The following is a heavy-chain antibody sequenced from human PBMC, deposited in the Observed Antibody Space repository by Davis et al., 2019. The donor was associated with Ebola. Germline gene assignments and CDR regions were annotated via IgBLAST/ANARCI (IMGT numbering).Heavy chain of an antibody. Sequence: GESLKISCAASGFTFSDYGMHWVRQAPGKGLEWVAFIRYEGSNKYYEDSLKGRFTISRDNSRNTLYLQMNSLRTEDTAVHFCVRGAYCGGGSCYSGTNHYSGMDVWGQGTTVTVSS. V-gene: IGHV3-30*02. CDR2: IRYEGSNK. CDR1: GFTFSDYG. CDR3: VRGAYCGGGSCYSGTNHYSGMDV. D-gene: IGHD2-15*01. J-gene: IGHJ6*02.